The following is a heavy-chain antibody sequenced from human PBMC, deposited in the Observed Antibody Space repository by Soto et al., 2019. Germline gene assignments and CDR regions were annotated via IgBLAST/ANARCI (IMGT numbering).Heavy chain of an antibody. Sequence: SETLSLTCTVSGGSISSYYWSWIRQPPGKGLEWIGYVYYSGSTNYNPSLESRVTISVDTSKNQFSLKLSSVTAADTAVYYCAGVSRDAYNPRPDYFDYWGQGTLVTVSS. CDR1: GGSISSYY. CDR3: AGVSRDAYNPRPDYFDY. V-gene: IGHV4-59*01. J-gene: IGHJ4*02. CDR2: VYYSGST. D-gene: IGHD1-1*01.